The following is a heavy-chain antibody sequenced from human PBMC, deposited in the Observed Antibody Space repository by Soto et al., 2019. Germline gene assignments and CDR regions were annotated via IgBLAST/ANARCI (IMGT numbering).Heavy chain of an antibody. D-gene: IGHD4-17*01. Sequence: EVQLVESGGGLVQPGRSLRLSCAASGFTFDDYAMHWVRQAPGKGLEWVSGISWNSGSIGYADSVKGRFTISRDNAKNSLYLQMNSLRAEDTALYYCAKGVRSFYGDPQIDYWGQGTLVTVSS. CDR2: ISWNSGSI. CDR1: GFTFDDYA. V-gene: IGHV3-9*01. J-gene: IGHJ4*02. CDR3: AKGVRSFYGDPQIDY.